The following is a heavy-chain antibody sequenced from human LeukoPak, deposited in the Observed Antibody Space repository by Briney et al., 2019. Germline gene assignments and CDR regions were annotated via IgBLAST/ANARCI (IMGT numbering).Heavy chain of an antibody. CDR2: ISSSSSYI. J-gene: IGHJ5*02. D-gene: IGHD3-10*01. CDR3: ARELLWFAEQNWFDP. V-gene: IGHV3-21*01. CDR1: GFTFSSYS. Sequence: GGSLRLSCAASGFTFSSYSMNWVRQAPGKGLEWVSSISSSSSYIYYADSVKGRFTISRDNAKNSLYLQMNSLRAEDTAVYYCARELLWFAEQNWFDPWGQGTLVTVSS.